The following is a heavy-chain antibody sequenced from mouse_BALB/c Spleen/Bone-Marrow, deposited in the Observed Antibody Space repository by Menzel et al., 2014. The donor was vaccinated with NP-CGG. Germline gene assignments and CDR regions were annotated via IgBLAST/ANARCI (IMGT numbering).Heavy chain of an antibody. CDR3: TLTGTGAMDY. Sequence: EVKLMEPGGGLVQPGGSMKLSCVASGFTFSSYWMSWVRQSPEKGLEWVAEIRLKSDNYATHYAESVKGKFTISRDDSKSRLYLQMNSLRAEDTGIYYCTLTGTGAMDYWGQGTSVTVSS. V-gene: IGHV6-6*02. J-gene: IGHJ4*01. CDR2: IRLKSDNYAT. D-gene: IGHD4-1*01. CDR1: GFTFSSYW.